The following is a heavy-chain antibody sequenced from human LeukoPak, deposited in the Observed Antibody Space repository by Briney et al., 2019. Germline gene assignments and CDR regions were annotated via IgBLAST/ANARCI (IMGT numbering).Heavy chain of an antibody. CDR2: IYSGGST. D-gene: IGHD3-10*01. CDR1: GFTVSSNY. V-gene: IGHV3-66*02. J-gene: IGHJ4*02. CDR3: ARDRGSLLGMDY. Sequence: SGGSLRLSCAASGFTVSSNYMSWVRQAPGKGLEWVSVIYSGGSTYYADSVKGRFTISRDNSKNTLYLQMNSLRAEDTAVYYCARDRGSLLGMDYWGQGTLVTVSS.